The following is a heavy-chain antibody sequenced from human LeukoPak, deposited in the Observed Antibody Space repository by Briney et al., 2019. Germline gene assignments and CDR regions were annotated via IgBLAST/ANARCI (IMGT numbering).Heavy chain of an antibody. CDR2: ISAYNGNT. J-gene: IGHJ5*02. CDR3: ARMDIVVVPAAIGP. D-gene: IGHD2-2*03. Sequence: ASVKVSCKASGYTFTSYGISWVRQAPGQGLEWMGWISAYNGNTNYAQKLQGRVTMTTDTSTSTAYMELRSLRSDDTAVYYCARMDIVVVPAAIGPWGQGTLVTVSS. CDR1: GYTFTSYG. V-gene: IGHV1-18*01.